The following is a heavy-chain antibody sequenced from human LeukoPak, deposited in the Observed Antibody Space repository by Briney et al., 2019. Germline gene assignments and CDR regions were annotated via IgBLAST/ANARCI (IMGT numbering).Heavy chain of an antibody. CDR2: IYYSGGT. D-gene: IGHD3-22*01. CDR1: GGSISSGGYY. Sequence: SETLSLTCTVSGGSISSGGYYWSWIRQHPGKGLEWIGYIYYSGGTYYNSSLKSRVTISVDTSKNQLSLKLSSVTAADTAVYYCARDYYDSSGPPYNWFDPWGQGTLVTVSS. J-gene: IGHJ5*02. V-gene: IGHV4-31*03. CDR3: ARDYYDSSGPPYNWFDP.